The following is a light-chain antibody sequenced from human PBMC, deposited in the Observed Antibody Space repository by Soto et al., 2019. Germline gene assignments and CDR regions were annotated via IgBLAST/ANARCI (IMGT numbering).Light chain of an antibody. J-gene: IGKJ1*01. V-gene: IGKV3-15*01. Sequence: EIVMTQSPATLSVSPGEGATLSCRASQSISSNLAWYQQKNGQTPRLLIYGASTRAAGIPARFSGSGSGTEFSLTISSLQSEDFAIYYCQQYNDWPPWTFGQGTKVDIK. CDR1: QSISSN. CDR3: QQYNDWPPWT. CDR2: GAS.